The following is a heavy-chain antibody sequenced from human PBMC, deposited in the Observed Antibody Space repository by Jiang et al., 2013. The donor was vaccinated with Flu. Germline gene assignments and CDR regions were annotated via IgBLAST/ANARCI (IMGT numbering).Heavy chain of an antibody. CDR3: ARGVGGYDLGENWFDP. CDR2: IGTAGDT. J-gene: IGHJ5*02. Sequence: GLVQPGGSLRLSCAASGFTFSSYDMHWVRQATGKGLEWVSAIGTAGDTYYPGSVKGRFTISRENAKNSLYLQMNSLRAGDTAVYYCARGVGGYDLGENWFDPWGQGTLVTVSS. CDR1: GFTFSSYD. V-gene: IGHV3-13*01. D-gene: IGHD5-12*01.